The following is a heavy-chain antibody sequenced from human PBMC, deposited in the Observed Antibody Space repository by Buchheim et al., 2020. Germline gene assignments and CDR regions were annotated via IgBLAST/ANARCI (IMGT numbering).Heavy chain of an antibody. CDR1: GFTFSSYG. CDR3: AREGSPYSNYYYYGMDV. Sequence: QVQLVESGGGVVQPGRSLRLSCAASGFTFSSYGMHWVRQAPGKGLEWVAVIWYDGSNKYYADSVKGRFTISRDTSKNTLYLQMNSLRAEDTAVYYCAREGSPYSNYYYYGMDVWGQGTT. J-gene: IGHJ6*02. V-gene: IGHV3-33*01. CDR2: IWYDGSNK. D-gene: IGHD4-11*01.